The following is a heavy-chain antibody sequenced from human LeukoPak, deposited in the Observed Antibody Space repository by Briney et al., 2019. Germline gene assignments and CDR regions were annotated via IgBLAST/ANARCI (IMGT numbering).Heavy chain of an antibody. CDR3: AKDGHTNGVCWVDY. Sequence: GGSLRLSRAASGFTFSSYAMSWVRQAPGKGLEWVSAISGSGGSTYYADSVKGRFTISRDNSKNTLYLQMNSLRAEDTAVYYCAKDGHTNGVCWVDYWGQGTLVTVSS. D-gene: IGHD2-8*01. CDR2: ISGSGGST. J-gene: IGHJ4*02. CDR1: GFTFSSYA. V-gene: IGHV3-23*01.